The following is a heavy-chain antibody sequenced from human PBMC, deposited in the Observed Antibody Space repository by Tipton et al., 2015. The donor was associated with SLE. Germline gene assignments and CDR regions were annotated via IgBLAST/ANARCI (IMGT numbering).Heavy chain of an antibody. J-gene: IGHJ4*02. D-gene: IGHD3-3*01. CDR2: INWNGGST. V-gene: IGHV3-20*04. CDR1: GFTFDDYG. CDR3: ARGQAPQYYDFWSGNPYYFDY. Sequence: SLRLSCAASGFTFDDYGMSWVRQAPGKGLEWVSGINWNGGSTGYADSVKGRFTISRDNAKNSLYLQMNSLRAEDTAVYYCARGQAPQYYDFWSGNPYYFDYWGQGTLVTVSS.